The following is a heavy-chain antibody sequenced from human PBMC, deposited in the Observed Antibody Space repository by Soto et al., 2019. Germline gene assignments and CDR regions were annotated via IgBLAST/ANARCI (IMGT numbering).Heavy chain of an antibody. CDR3: ARVSADILTGYPTAHFDY. D-gene: IGHD3-9*01. CDR2: IYYSGST. CDR1: GGSISSGGYY. J-gene: IGHJ4*02. Sequence: SETLSLTCTVSGGSISSGGYYWSWIRQHPGKGLEWIGYIYYSGSTYYNPSLKSRVTISVDTSKNQFSLKLSSVTAADTAVYYCARVSADILTGYPTAHFDYWGQGTLVNVSS. V-gene: IGHV4-31*03.